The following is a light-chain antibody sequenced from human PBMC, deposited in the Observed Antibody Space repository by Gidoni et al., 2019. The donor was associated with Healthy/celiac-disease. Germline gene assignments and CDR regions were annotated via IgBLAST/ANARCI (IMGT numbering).Light chain of an antibody. Sequence: DIQMTQSPSSLSASVGDRVTITCRASQSISSYLNWYQQKPGKAPKLLIYAASSLQSGVPSRFSGSGYGTDFTLTISSLQPEDFATYYCQQSYSTHRTFGQGTKLEIK. J-gene: IGKJ2*01. CDR3: QQSYSTHRT. V-gene: IGKV1-39*01. CDR2: AAS. CDR1: QSISSY.